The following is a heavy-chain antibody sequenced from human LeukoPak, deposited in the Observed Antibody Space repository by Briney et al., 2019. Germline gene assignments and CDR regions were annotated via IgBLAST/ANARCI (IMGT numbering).Heavy chain of an antibody. J-gene: IGHJ4*02. CDR1: GFTFSSSC. CDR3: AKDSLRERIGGSTTRWVNDY. D-gene: IGHD1-26*01. Sequence: QSGGSLRLSCAASGFTFSSSCMHWVRQAPGKWLEWVAFIRYGGRHKYYADSVKGRSTTSRASTKNTLFLLMNSMRAEDTAVYYCAKDSLRERIGGSTTRWVNDYWGQGALVTVSS. CDR2: IRYGGRHK. V-gene: IGHV3-30*02.